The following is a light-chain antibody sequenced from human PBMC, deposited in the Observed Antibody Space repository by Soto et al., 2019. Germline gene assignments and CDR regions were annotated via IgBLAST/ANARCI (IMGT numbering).Light chain of an antibody. V-gene: IGKV1-5*01. J-gene: IGKJ1*01. CDR1: QIVSGW. Sequence: PINHSPYTLSSSVVDAVTVTCRASQIVSGWLAWYQQKPGEAPKLLIYDASALPRGVPSRFSGSGSGTKFTLTIASLQPDDFATYCCQQDESCSGKFGPGTKVEIK. CDR3: QQDESCSGK. CDR2: DAS.